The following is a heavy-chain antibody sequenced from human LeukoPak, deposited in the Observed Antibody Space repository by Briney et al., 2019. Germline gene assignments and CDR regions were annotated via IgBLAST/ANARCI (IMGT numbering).Heavy chain of an antibody. D-gene: IGHD3-10*01. CDR2: INTNTGNP. V-gene: IGHV7-4-1*02. CDR1: GYIFTSYD. CDR3: ARVHSSGSGSYLSYYYYYYGMDV. J-gene: IGHJ6*02. Sequence: ASVKVSCKASGYIFTSYDINWVRQAPGQGLEWMGWINTNTGNPTYAQGFTGRFVFSLDTSVSTAYLQISSLRAEDTAVYYCARVHSSGSGSYLSYYYYYYGMDVWGQGTTVTVSS.